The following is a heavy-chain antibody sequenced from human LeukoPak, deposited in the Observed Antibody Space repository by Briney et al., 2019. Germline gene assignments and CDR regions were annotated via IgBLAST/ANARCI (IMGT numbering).Heavy chain of an antibody. CDR3: ARDRRAFDI. D-gene: IGHD6-6*01. CDR2: ISGNGGST. CDR1: RFTFNTYA. V-gene: IGHV3-23*01. J-gene: IGHJ3*02. Sequence: GGSLRLSCAASRFTFNTYAMSWVRQAPGKGLEWVSAISGNGGSTYSADSVKGRFTISRDNSKNTLYLQMNSLRAEDTAVYYCARDRRAFDIWGQGTMVTVSS.